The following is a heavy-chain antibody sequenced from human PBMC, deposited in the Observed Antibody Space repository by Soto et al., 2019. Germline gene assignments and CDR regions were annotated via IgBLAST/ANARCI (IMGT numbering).Heavy chain of an antibody. Sequence: ASVKVSCKASGYTFTGYDSHWVRQAPGQGLECMGWINPNSGGTNYAQKFQGWVTMTRDTSISTAYMEVSRLRSDDTAVYYCARGVFNFWSGYQPFEGMDVWGQGTTVLVSS. CDR1: GYTFTGYD. D-gene: IGHD3-3*01. V-gene: IGHV1-2*04. CDR2: INPNSGGT. J-gene: IGHJ6*01. CDR3: ARGVFNFWSGYQPFEGMDV.